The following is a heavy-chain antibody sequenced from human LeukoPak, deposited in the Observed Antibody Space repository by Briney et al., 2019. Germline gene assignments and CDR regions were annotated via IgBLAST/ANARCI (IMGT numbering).Heavy chain of an antibody. CDR1: GGSISNNNYY. CDR2: IYYSGST. V-gene: IGHV4-39*07. CDR3: ARDRIAAAGNYYYYGMDV. D-gene: IGHD6-13*01. Sequence: TSETLSLTCTVSGGSISNNNYYWAWIRQPPGKGLECIGSIYYSGSTNYNPSLKSRVTISVDTSKNQFSLKLTSVTAADTAVYYCARDRIAAAGNYYYYGMDVWGQGTTVTVAS. J-gene: IGHJ6*02.